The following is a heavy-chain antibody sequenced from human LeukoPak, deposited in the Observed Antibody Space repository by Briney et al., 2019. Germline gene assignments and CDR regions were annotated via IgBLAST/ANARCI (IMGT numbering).Heavy chain of an antibody. Sequence: GGSLRLSCAASGLTFSGYWMHWVRQAPGKGLVWVSRINGDGSTTNYADSVKGRFTISRDNSKNTLYLQMNSLRAEDTAVYYCARVMFDSSAYYSSYFDYWGQGTLVTVSS. CDR3: ARVMFDSSAYYSSYFDY. CDR1: GLTFSGYW. CDR2: INGDGSTT. D-gene: IGHD3-22*01. J-gene: IGHJ4*02. V-gene: IGHV3-74*01.